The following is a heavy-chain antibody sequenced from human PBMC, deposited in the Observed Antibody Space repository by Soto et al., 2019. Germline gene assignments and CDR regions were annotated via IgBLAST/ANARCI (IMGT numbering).Heavy chain of an antibody. Sequence: ASVKVSCKASGGTFSSYAISWVRQAPGQGLEWMGGIIPIFGTANYAQKFQGRVTITTDASTSTAYMELRSLRSDDTAVYYCARDGREWLLHGAFDYWGQGTLVTVSS. D-gene: IGHD3-22*01. CDR2: IIPIFGTA. CDR1: GGTFSSYA. V-gene: IGHV1-69*05. CDR3: ARDGREWLLHGAFDY. J-gene: IGHJ4*02.